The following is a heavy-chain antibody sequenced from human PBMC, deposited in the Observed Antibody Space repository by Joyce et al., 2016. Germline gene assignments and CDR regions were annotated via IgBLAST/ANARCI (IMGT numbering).Heavy chain of an antibody. CDR2: IYYSGTT. CDR1: GASVNSESYY. Sequence: QVQLQESGPGLVKPSQTLSLTCSVSGASVNSESYYWNWIRQDPGKGLEWIGYIYYSGTTYFNPSLQSRLTLSVDTSKNQFSLKLDSVTAADTAVYFCARGHPLEMTSVPLYFFDYWGQGILVTVSS. J-gene: IGHJ4*02. CDR3: ARGHPLEMTSVPLYFFDY. V-gene: IGHV4-31*03. D-gene: IGHD5-24*01.